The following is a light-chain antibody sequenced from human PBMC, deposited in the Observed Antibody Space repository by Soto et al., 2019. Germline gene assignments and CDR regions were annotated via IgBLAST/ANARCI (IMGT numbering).Light chain of an antibody. Sequence: AIQMTQSPSSLSASVGDRVTITCRASQGIRNELAWYQQRPGKAPNLLIYASSNLQSGVPSRFRGSGSGTEFILTISSLQPDDFATYYCLQDYAYPRTLGQGTKVEI. V-gene: IGKV1-6*01. CDR2: ASS. CDR3: LQDYAYPRT. J-gene: IGKJ1*01. CDR1: QGIRNE.